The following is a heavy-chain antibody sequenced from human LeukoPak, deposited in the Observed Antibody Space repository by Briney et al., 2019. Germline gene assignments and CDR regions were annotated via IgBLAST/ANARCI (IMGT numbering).Heavy chain of an antibody. V-gene: IGHV1-69*05. Sequence: SVKVSCKACGGTFNTYAISWVRQAPGQGLEWMGRFIPIFGTANYAQKFQGRVSITTDESTSTAYMQLSSLRSEDTAMYYCARDLGITGTYDNHCFDYWGQGTLVTVSS. J-gene: IGHJ4*02. CDR3: ARDLGITGTYDNHCFDY. CDR2: FIPIFGTA. D-gene: IGHD1-7*01. CDR1: GGTFNTYA.